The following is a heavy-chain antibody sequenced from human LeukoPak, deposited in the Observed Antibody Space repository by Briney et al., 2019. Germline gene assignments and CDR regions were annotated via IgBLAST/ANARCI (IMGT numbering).Heavy chain of an antibody. CDR1: GFTFDDYA. J-gene: IGHJ4*02. Sequence: QPGRSLRLSCAASGFTFDDYAMHWVRQAPGKGLEWVSGISWNSGSIGYADSVKGRFTIPRDNAKNSLYLQMNSLRAEDTAVYYCASGLELDYWGQGTLVTVSS. V-gene: IGHV3-9*01. D-gene: IGHD6-25*01. CDR3: ASGLELDY. CDR2: ISWNSGSI.